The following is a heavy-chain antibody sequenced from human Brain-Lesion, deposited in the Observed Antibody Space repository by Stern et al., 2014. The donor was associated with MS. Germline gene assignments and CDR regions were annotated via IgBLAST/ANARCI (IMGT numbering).Heavy chain of an antibody. J-gene: IGHJ5*02. CDR1: GGTFGTYP. CDR3: AKDGPALVTNWFDP. Sequence: QVQLVESGPEVKKPGSSVQVSCKASGGTFGTYPITWLRQAPGQGLEWMGRIIPIFGSPNYAQKFQGRVTITADRSTTTVYMKLRSLKSDDAAVYYCAKDGPALVTNWFDPWGRGTLVTVSS. V-gene: IGHV1-69*06. CDR2: IIPIFGSP. D-gene: IGHD5-18*01.